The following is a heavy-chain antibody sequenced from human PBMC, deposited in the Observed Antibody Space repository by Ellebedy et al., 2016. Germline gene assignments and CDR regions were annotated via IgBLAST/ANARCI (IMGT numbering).Heavy chain of an antibody. Sequence: SETLSLTCAVYGGSFSGYYWGWIRQPPGKGLEWIGSIYYSGSAYYNPSLKSRVTISVDTSKKQFSLRLTSVTAADTAVYYCARGYSYGYCFDSWGQGTLVTVSS. J-gene: IGHJ4*02. CDR1: GGSFSGYY. CDR2: IYYSGSA. V-gene: IGHV4-34*01. CDR3: ARGYSYGYCFDS. D-gene: IGHD5-18*01.